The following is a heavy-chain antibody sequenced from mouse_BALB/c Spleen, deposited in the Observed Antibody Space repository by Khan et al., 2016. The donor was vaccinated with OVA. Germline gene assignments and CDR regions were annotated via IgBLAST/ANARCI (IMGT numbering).Heavy chain of an antibody. CDR1: GFPLSRYI. D-gene: IGHD3-2*02. V-gene: IGHV2-6-4*01. CDR2: IWNSGST. J-gene: IGHJ4*01. Sequence: VQLKESGPGLVAPSQSLSITCTVSGFPLSRYIIHWVWQPPGKGLEWLGMIWNSGSTDYNSALKSRLSSHKDNSNSQVLLTMNSLPTDDTAIYYSARNFRSNYAMDYWGQGTSVTVSS. CDR3: ARNFRSNYAMDY.